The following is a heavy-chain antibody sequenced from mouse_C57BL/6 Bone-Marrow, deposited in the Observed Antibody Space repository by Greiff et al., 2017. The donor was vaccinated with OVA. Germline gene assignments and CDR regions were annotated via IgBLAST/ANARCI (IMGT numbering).Heavy chain of an antibody. CDR2: ISSGGSYT. V-gene: IGHV5-6*01. J-gene: IGHJ2*01. Sequence: EVKLVESGGDLVKPGGSLKLSCAASGFTFSSYGMSWVRQTPDKRLEWVATISSGGSYTYYPDSVKGRFTISRDNAKDTLYLQMSSLESEDTAMYYCARQPYFDYWGQGTTLTVSS. CDR1: GFTFSSYG. CDR3: ARQPYFDY.